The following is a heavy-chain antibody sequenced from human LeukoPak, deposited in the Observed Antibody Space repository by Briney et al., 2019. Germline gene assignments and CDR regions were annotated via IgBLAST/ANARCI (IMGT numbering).Heavy chain of an antibody. D-gene: IGHD5-18*01. CDR3: ARDTEGSYGPNYFDY. Sequence: GASVKVSCKASGGTFSSYAISWVRQAPGQGLEWMGRIIPILGIANYAQKFQGRVTITADKSTSTAYMELSSLRSEDTAVYYCARDTEGSYGPNYFDYWGQGTLVTVSS. J-gene: IGHJ4*02. CDR2: IIPILGIA. V-gene: IGHV1-69*04. CDR1: GGTFSSYA.